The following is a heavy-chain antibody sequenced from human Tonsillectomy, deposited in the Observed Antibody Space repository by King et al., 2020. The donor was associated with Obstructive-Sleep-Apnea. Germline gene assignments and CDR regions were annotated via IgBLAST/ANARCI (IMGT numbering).Heavy chain of an antibody. CDR2: IYYTGST. J-gene: IGHJ6*02. V-gene: IGHV4-31*03. CDR1: GGSITSGGYY. CDR3: AISGGYGMDI. Sequence: LPLQESGPGLVKPSQTLSLTCTVSGGSITSGGYYWSWTRQHPGKGLEWIGYIYYTGSTYYNPSLKSRVTISEDTSKNQFSLELSSVTAADTAVYYCAISGGYGMDIWGQGTTVTVTS.